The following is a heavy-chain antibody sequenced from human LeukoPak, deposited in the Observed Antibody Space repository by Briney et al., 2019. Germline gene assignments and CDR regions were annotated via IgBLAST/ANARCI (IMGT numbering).Heavy chain of an antibody. V-gene: IGHV3-30*02. Sequence: GGSLRLSCAASGFTFSLYGMHWVRQAPGKGLEWVAFMRLDGSNKYYADSVKGRFTISRDNAKNSLYLQMNSLRAEDTAVYYCAELGITMIGGVWGKGTTVTISS. D-gene: IGHD3-10*02. CDR3: AELGITMIGGV. CDR1: GFTFSLYG. J-gene: IGHJ6*04. CDR2: MRLDGSNK.